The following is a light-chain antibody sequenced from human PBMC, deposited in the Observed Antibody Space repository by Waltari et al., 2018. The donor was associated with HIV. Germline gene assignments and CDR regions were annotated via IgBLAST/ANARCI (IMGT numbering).Light chain of an antibody. CDR1: STDIDIYTF. J-gene: IGLJ2*01. Sequence: QSALTQPASVSGSPGQSITISCSGTSTDIDIYTFVSWYRQFPGKAPHLLISYFNSLPAGLARRFSGSKSGSAASLTSSGLQTEDEADYYCSSYTRSHTLVFGGGTRLTVL. CDR2: YFN. V-gene: IGLV2-14*01. CDR3: SSYTRSHTLV.